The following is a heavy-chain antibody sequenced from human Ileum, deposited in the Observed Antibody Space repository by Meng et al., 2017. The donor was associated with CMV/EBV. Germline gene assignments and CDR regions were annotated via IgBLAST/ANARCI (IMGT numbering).Heavy chain of an antibody. V-gene: IGHV3-23*01. J-gene: IGHJ4*02. D-gene: IGHD3-22*01. CDR2: ITGSGYST. CDR1: GLTFASYA. CDR3: AKRRYDSSGYFDY. Sequence: GESLKISCAASGLTFASYAMSWVRQAPGKGLEWVSAITGSGYSTDYADSVKGRFTISRDNSKNSLYLQMNSLRAEDTAVYYCAKRRYDSSGYFDYWGQGT.